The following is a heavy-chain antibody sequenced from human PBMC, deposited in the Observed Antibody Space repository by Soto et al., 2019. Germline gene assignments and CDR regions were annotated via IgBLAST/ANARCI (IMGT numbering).Heavy chain of an antibody. CDR1: GGSISSYY. CDR3: ARVLGEAHREYYYYYYMDV. Sequence: QVQLQESGPGLVKPSETLSLTCTVSGGSISSYYWSWIRQPPGKGLEWIGYIYYSGSTNYNPSLKSRVTISVDTAKHQFSLKLSSVTAADTAVYYCARVLGEAHREYYYYYYMDVWGKGTTVTVSS. J-gene: IGHJ6*03. CDR2: IYYSGST. V-gene: IGHV4-59*01. D-gene: IGHD3-10*01.